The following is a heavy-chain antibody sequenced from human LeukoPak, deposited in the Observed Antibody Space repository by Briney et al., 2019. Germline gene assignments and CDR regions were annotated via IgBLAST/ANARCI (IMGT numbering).Heavy chain of an antibody. V-gene: IGHV3-48*02. CDR3: ARARGYYDIDAFDI. Sequence: PGGSLRLSCAASGFTFSSYSMNWVRQAPGKGVEWVSYISSSSSNIYYADSVKGRFTISRDNAKNSLYLQMNSLRDEDTAVYYCARARGYYDIDAFDIWGQGTMVTVSS. CDR2: ISSSSSNI. D-gene: IGHD3-22*01. CDR1: GFTFSSYS. J-gene: IGHJ3*02.